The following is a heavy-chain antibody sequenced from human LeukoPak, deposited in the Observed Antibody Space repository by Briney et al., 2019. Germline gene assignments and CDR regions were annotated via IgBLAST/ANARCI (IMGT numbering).Heavy chain of an antibody. V-gene: IGHV1-2*02. CDR2: INCNTGGT. J-gene: IGHJ4*02. CDR1: GYTFIGYF. Sequence: ASVQVSCKASGYTFIGYFIHWVRQDPGQGLEWMGWINCNTGGTHFAQKFQGRVTVIRDTSISTANMELSSLGPDDTAVYYCARDPPEDIIGIDYWGQGTLITVSS. CDR3: ARDPPEDIIGIDY.